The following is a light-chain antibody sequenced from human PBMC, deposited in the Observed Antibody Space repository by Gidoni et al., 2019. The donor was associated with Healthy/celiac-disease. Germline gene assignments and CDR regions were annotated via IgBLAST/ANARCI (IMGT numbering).Light chain of an antibody. J-gene: IGLJ2*01. CDR1: SSEVGGYNY. Sequence: QSALTQPRPVSGSPGQSVTISCTGTSSEVGGYNYVSWYQQHPGKAPKLMLYDVSKRPSGVPDRFSGSKSGNTASLTISGLQAEDEADYYCCSYAGSYLVVFGGGTKLTVL. V-gene: IGLV2-11*01. CDR2: DVS. CDR3: CSYAGSYLVV.